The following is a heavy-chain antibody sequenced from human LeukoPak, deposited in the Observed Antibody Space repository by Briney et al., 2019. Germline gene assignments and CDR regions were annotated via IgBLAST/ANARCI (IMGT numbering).Heavy chain of an antibody. D-gene: IGHD7-27*01. CDR1: GFTFSSYE. CDR3: ARGTGYCLDP. CDR2: ISSSGSTI. V-gene: IGHV3-48*03. Sequence: PGGSLRLSCAASGFTFSSYEMNWVRQAPGKGLEWVSYISSSGSTIYYADSAKGRFTLSRDNAKNSLYLQMNSLRAEDTAVYYCARGTGYCLDPWGQGTLVTVSS. J-gene: IGHJ5*02.